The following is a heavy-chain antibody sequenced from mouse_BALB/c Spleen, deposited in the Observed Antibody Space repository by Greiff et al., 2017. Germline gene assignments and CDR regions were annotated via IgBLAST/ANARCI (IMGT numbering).Heavy chain of an antibody. CDR3: ASPPYGNYVGNWFAY. CDR2: ISSGSSTI. CDR1: GFTFSSFG. Sequence: EVQVVESGGGLVQPGGSRKLSCAASGFTFSSFGMHWVRQAPEKGLEWVAYISSGSSTIYYADTVKGRFTISRDNPKNTLFLQMTSLRSEDTAMYYCASPPYGNYVGNWFAYWGQGTLVTVSA. V-gene: IGHV5-17*02. D-gene: IGHD2-10*02. J-gene: IGHJ3*01.